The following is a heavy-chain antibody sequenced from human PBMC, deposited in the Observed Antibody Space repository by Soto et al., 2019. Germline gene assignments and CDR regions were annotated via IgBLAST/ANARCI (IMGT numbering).Heavy chain of an antibody. CDR1: GFTFRSYG. J-gene: IGHJ4*02. CDR2: IWYDGSNK. D-gene: IGHD6-13*01. CDR3: ASDLAAAGISLPYY. V-gene: IGHV3-33*01. Sequence: GGSLRLSCAASGFTFRSYGMHWVRQAPGKGLEWVAVIWYDGSNKYYADSVKGRFTISRDNSKNTLYLQMNSLRAEDTAVYYCASDLAAAGISLPYYWGQGTLVTVSS.